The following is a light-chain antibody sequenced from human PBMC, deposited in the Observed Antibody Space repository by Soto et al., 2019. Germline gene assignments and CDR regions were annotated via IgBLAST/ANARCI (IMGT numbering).Light chain of an antibody. J-gene: IGKJ1*01. CDR3: QHYNSYSEA. CDR2: AAS. V-gene: IGKV1-5*01. CDR1: QSIDRW. Sequence: DIQMTQSPSTLSASVGDRVTITCRASQSIDRWLAWHQQKPGKVPKLLIYAASTLQSGVPSRFSGSGSGTDFTLTISSLQPDDFATYYCQHYNSYSEAFGQGTKGDIK.